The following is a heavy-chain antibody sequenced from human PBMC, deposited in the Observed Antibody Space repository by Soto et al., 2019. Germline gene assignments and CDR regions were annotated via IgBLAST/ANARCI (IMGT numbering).Heavy chain of an antibody. D-gene: IGHD3-10*01. CDR3: ARVPDEGLGRAAFDI. V-gene: IGHV4-59*01. CDR2: IYYSGST. J-gene: IGHJ3*02. CDR1: GGSISSYY. Sequence: QVQLQESGPGLVKPSETLSLTCTVSGGSISSYYWSWIRQPPGKGLEWIGYIYYSGSTNYNPSLNSRVTISVDTSKNQFSLKLSSVTAADTAVYYCARVPDEGLGRAAFDIWGQGTMVTVSS.